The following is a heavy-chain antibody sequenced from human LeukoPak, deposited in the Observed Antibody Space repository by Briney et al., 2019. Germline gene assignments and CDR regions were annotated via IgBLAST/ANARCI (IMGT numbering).Heavy chain of an antibody. Sequence: GGSLRLSCAASGFTLRHFAMNWVRQAPGKGLEWVSSIASDGDAFYAGSVKGRFTISRDISTNTLHLQMNSLRADDTAIYFCANEAHRHLDLHNWGQGTLVTVST. CDR1: GFTLRHFA. J-gene: IGHJ4*02. CDR2: IASDGDA. CDR3: ANEAHRHLDLHN. V-gene: IGHV3-23*01.